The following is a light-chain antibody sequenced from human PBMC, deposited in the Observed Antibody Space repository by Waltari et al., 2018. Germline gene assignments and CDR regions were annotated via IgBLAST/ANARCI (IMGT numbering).Light chain of an antibody. Sequence: QSALTQPASVSGSPGQSINISCTGTSSDVGSYNYVSWYQQHPGKAPKLMINAVSYRPSGVSNRFSGSKSGNTASLTISGLQAEDEADYYCSSYITTNTLELFGGGTSLTVL. CDR3: SSYITTNTLEL. J-gene: IGLJ2*01. CDR1: SSDVGSYNY. V-gene: IGLV2-14*03. CDR2: AVS.